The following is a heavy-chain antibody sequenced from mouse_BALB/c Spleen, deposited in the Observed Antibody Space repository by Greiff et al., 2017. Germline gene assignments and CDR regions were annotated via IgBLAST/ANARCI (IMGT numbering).Heavy chain of an antibody. D-gene: IGHD4-1*01. V-gene: IGHV1-54*01. CDR2: INPGSGGT. J-gene: IGHJ3*01. CDR3: ARITGRFAY. Sequence: QVQLQQSGAELVRPGTSVKVSCKASGYAFTNYLIEWVKQRPGQGLEWIGVINPGSGGTNYNEKFKGKAKLTADKSSSTAYMQLSSLTSDDSAVYFCARITGRFAYWGQGTLVTVSA. CDR1: GYAFTNYL.